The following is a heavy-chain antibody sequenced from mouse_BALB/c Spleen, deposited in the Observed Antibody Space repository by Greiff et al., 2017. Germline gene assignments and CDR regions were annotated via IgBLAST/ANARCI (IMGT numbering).Heavy chain of an antibody. Sequence: DVQLQESGGGLVQPGGSMKLSCVASGFTFSNYWMNWVRQSPEKGLEWVAEIRLKSNNYATHYAESVKGRFTISRDDSKSSVYLQMNNLRAEDTGIYYCTRDRYEGAWFAYWGQGTLVTVSA. CDR2: IRLKSNNYAT. V-gene: IGHV6-6*02. D-gene: IGHD2-14*01. CDR1: GFTFSNYW. CDR3: TRDRYEGAWFAY. J-gene: IGHJ3*01.